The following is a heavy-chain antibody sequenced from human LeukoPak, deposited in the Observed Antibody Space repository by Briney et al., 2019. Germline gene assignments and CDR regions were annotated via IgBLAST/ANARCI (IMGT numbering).Heavy chain of an antibody. V-gene: IGHV3-21*01. CDR1: GFTFSSYS. J-gene: IGHJ4*02. CDR3: ARDKGYSSGWLLY. Sequence: PGGSPRLSCAASGFTFSSYSMNWVRQAPGKGLEWVSSISSSSSYIYYADSVKGRFTISRDNAKNSPYLQMNSLRAEDTAVYYCARDKGYSSGWLLYWGQGTLVTVSS. CDR2: ISSSSSYI. D-gene: IGHD6-19*01.